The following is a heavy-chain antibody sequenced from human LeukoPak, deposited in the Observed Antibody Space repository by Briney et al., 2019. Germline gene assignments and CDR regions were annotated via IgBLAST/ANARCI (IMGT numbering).Heavy chain of an antibody. Sequence: GRSLRLSCAASGLTFSSYAMHWVRQAPGKGLEWVAVISYDGSNKYYADSVKGRFTISRDNSKNTLYLQMNSLRAEDTAVYYCAKDPDWNYGTDWGQGTLVTVSS. V-gene: IGHV3-30-3*01. CDR1: GLTFSSYA. J-gene: IGHJ4*02. CDR2: ISYDGSNK. CDR3: AKDPDWNYGTD. D-gene: IGHD1-7*01.